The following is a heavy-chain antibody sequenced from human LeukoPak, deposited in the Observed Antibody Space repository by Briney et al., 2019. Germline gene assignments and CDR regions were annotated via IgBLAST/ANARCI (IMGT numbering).Heavy chain of an antibody. D-gene: IGHD3-22*01. J-gene: IGHJ4*02. CDR3: AKDIFDSSGPLDY. V-gene: IGHV3-23*01. CDR2: ISGSGGST. Sequence: GGSLRLSCAASGFTFSSYAMSWVRQAPGKGLEWVSAISGSGGSTHYADSVKGRFTISRDNSKNTLYLQMNSLRAEDTAVYYCAKDIFDSSGPLDYWGQGTLVTVSS. CDR1: GFTFSSYA.